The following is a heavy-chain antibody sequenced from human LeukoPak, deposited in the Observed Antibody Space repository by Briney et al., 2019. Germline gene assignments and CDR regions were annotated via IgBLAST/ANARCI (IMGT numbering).Heavy chain of an antibody. Sequence: ASVKVSCKAPGYTFTGYYMHWVRQAPGQGLEWMGRINPNNGGTNYAQKFQGRVTMTGDTSISTAYMELSSLRSDDTAVYYCTRESGSYHGNDYWGQGTLVTVSS. J-gene: IGHJ4*02. CDR3: TRESGSYHGNDY. V-gene: IGHV1-2*06. CDR1: GYTFTGYY. CDR2: INPNNGGT. D-gene: IGHD1-26*01.